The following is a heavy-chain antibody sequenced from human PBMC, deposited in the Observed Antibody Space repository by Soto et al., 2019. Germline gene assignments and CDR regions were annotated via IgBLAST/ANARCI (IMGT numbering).Heavy chain of an antibody. CDR2: IYYSGST. CDR3: ARHLRYIAVTNWFDP. Sequence: SETLSLTCTVSGGSISSSSYYWGWIRQPPGKGLEWIGSIYYSGSTYYNPSLKSRVTISVDTSKNQFSLKLSSVTAADTAVYYCARHLRYIAVTNWFDPWGQGTLVTVSS. D-gene: IGHD6-19*01. J-gene: IGHJ5*02. CDR1: GGSISSSSYY. V-gene: IGHV4-39*01.